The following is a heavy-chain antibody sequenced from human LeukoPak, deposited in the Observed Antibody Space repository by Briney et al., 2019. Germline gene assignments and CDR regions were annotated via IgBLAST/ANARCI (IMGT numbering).Heavy chain of an antibody. CDR3: ARTYYYDSSGYYRGDYFDY. Sequence: ASVKVSCKASGYTFTSYDINWVRQATGQGLEWMGWMNPNSGNTGYAQKFQGRVTITRNTSISTAHMELSSLRSEDTAVYYCARTYYYDSSGYYRGDYFDYWGQGTLVTVSS. J-gene: IGHJ4*02. CDR1: GYTFTSYD. V-gene: IGHV1-8*03. D-gene: IGHD3-22*01. CDR2: MNPNSGNT.